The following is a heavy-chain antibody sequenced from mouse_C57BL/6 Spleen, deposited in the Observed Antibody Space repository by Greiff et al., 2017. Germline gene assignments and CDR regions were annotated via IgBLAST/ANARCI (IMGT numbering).Heavy chain of an antibody. D-gene: IGHD1-1*01. V-gene: IGHV7-3*01. CDR2: IRNKANGYTT. CDR3: ARSYGSSYVD. CDR1: GFTFPDYY. Sequence: EVMLVESGGGLVQPGGSLSLSCAASGFTFPDYYMSWVRQPPGKALEWLGFIRNKANGYTTEYSASVKGRFTISRDNSQSILYLQMNALRAEDSATYYCARSYGSSYVDWGQCTTLTVSS. J-gene: IGHJ2*01.